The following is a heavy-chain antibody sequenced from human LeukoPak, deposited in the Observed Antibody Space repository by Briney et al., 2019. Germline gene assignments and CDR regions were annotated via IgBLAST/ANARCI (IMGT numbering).Heavy chain of an antibody. J-gene: IGHJ6*02. Sequence: GGSLRLSCAASGFTFSSYWMNWARQAPGKGLEWVASINHSGNVNYYVDSVKGRFTVSRDNAKNSLYLQMSNLRAEDTAVYFCARGGGLDVWGQGATVTVSS. CDR1: GFTFSSYW. D-gene: IGHD3-16*01. CDR3: ARGGGLDV. V-gene: IGHV3-7*03. CDR2: INHSGNVN.